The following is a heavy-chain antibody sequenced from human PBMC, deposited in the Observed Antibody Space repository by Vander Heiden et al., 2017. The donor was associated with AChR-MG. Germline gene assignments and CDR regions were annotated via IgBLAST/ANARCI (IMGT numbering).Heavy chain of an antibody. D-gene: IGHD1-26*01. V-gene: IGHV1-8*01. CDR2: MNPNSGKT. Sequence: QVQLVQSGAAVKKTGASVKVSCKASGYTFISYDVNWVRQATGQGLEWMGWMNPNSGKTGSPQKFLGRVTMTRDTSTSTAYMELNNLSSEDTAIYYCAIAGGASYYGMHVWGQGTAVNVSS. CDR3: AIAGGASYYGMHV. J-gene: IGHJ6*02. CDR1: GYTFISYD.